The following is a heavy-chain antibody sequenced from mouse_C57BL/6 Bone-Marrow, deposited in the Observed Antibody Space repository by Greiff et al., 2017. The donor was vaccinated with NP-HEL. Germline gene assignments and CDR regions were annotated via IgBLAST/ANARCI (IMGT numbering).Heavy chain of an antibody. J-gene: IGHJ2*01. CDR3: ARHDRTTVVPFDY. Sequence: DVKLVESGGGLVQPGGSLKLSCAASGFTFSDYYMYWVRQTLEKRLEWVAYISNGGGSTYYPDTVKGRFTISRDNAKNTLYLQMSRLKSEDTAMYYCARHDRTTVVPFDYWGQGTTLTVSS. D-gene: IGHD1-1*01. V-gene: IGHV5-12*01. CDR2: ISNGGGST. CDR1: GFTFSDYY.